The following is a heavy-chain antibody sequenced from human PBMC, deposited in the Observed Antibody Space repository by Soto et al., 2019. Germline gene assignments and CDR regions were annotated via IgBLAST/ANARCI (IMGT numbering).Heavy chain of an antibody. CDR2: INHSGST. CDR3: ARNHYYGSGSYYNAHDY. V-gene: IGHV4-34*01. CDR1: GGSFSGYY. J-gene: IGHJ4*02. D-gene: IGHD3-10*01. Sequence: SETLSLTCAVYGGSFSGYYWSWIRQPPGKGLEWIGEINHSGSTNYNPSLKSRVTISVDTSKNQFSLKLSSVTAADTAVYYCARNHYYGSGSYYNAHDYWGQGTLVTVSS.